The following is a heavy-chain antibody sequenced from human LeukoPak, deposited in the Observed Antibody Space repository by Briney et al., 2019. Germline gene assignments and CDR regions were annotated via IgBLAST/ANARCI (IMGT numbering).Heavy chain of an antibody. V-gene: IGHV3-23*01. CDR3: AKDQEVGATNPHYFDY. CDR2: ISGSGGST. Sequence: AGGSLRLSCAASGFTFSSYAMSWVRQAPGKGLEWVSAISGSGGSTYYADSVKGRFTISRDNSKNTLYLQMNSLRAEDTAVYYCAKDQEVGATNPHYFDYWGQGTLVTVSS. J-gene: IGHJ4*02. D-gene: IGHD1-26*01. CDR1: GFTFSSYA.